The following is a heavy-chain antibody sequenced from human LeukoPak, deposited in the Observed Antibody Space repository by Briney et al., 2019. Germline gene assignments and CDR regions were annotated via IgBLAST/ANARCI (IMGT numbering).Heavy chain of an antibody. CDR3: AKRHSSGYYFFDF. CDR2: INSDGSST. V-gene: IGHV3-74*01. Sequence: PGGSLRLSCAASGFTFSSYWMHWVRHAPGKGLVWVSRINSDGSSTSYADSVKGRFTISRDNAKNTLYLQMNSLRAEDTAVYYCAKRHSSGYYFFDFWGQGALVTVSS. CDR1: GFTFSSYW. J-gene: IGHJ4*02. D-gene: IGHD3-22*01.